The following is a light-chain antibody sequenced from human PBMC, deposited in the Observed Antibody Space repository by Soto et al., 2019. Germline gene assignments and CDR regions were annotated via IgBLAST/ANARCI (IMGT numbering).Light chain of an antibody. J-gene: IGLJ1*01. CDR1: SSDVGGYNY. CDR2: DVS. CDR3: SSYTSSSTPYV. V-gene: IGLV2-14*01. Sequence: QSALTQPASVSGPPGQSITISCNGTSSDVGGYNYVSWYQQHPGKAPKLMIYDVSNRPSGVSNRFSGSKSGNTASLTISGLQAEDEADYYCSSYTSSSTPYVFGTGTKVTVL.